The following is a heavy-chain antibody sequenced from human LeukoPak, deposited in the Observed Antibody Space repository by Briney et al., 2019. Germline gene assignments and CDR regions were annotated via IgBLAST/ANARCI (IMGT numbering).Heavy chain of an antibody. V-gene: IGHV3-73*01. J-gene: IGHJ4*02. CDR2: IRSKTNSYAT. D-gene: IGHD2-15*01. Sequence: SGGSLRLSCAASGFTFSSHGMNWVRQASGKGLEWVGRIRSKTNSYATAYAASVKGRFTISRDDSKNAAYLQMNSLKTEDAAVYYCSANYCSGTNCYYYWGQGTLVTVSS. CDR1: GFTFSSHG. CDR3: SANYCSGTNCYYY.